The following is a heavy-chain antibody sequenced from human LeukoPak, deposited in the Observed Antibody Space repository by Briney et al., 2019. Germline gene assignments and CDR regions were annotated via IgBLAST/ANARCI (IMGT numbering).Heavy chain of an antibody. CDR3: ARGLPVAGFTDY. D-gene: IGHD6-19*01. V-gene: IGHV4-59*01. J-gene: IGHJ4*02. CDR2: IYYSGST. CDR1: GGSISSYY. Sequence: SETLSLTCTVSGGSISSYYWSWIRQPPGKGLEWIGYIYYSGSTNYNPSLKSRVTISVDTSKNQFSLKLSSVIAADTAVYYCARGLPVAGFTDYWGQGTRVTVSS.